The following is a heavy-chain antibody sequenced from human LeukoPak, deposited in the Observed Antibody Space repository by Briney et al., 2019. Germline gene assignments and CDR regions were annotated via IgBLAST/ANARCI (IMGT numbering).Heavy chain of an antibody. D-gene: IGHD6-13*01. CDR2: NYYSGST. CDR3: ASLAAAGTKDY. Sequence: SETLSLTCTDSGGSISSYYWSWIRQPPGKGLEWIGYNYYSGSTNYNPSLKSRVTISVDTSKNQFSLKLSSVTAADTAVYYCASLAAAGTKDYWGQGTLVTVSS. CDR1: GGSISSYY. V-gene: IGHV4-59*12. J-gene: IGHJ4*02.